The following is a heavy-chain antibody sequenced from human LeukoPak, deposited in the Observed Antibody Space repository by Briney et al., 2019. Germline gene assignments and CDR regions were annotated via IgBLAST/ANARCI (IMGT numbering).Heavy chain of an antibody. D-gene: IGHD3-10*01. V-gene: IGHV3-9*01. Sequence: PGGSLRLSCAASGFTFDDYAMHWVRQAPGKGLEWVSGISWNSGSIGYADSVKGRFTISRDNAKNSLYLQMNSLRAEDTALYYCAKDLPVRITMVRGASFDYWGQGTLVTVSS. CDR3: AKDLPVRITMVRGASFDY. CDR1: GFTFDDYA. CDR2: ISWNSGSI. J-gene: IGHJ4*02.